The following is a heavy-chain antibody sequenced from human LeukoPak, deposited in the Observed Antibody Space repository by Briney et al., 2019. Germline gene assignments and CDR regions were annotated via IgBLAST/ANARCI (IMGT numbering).Heavy chain of an antibody. CDR1: GFTFSSYW. CDR3: TTDALKIYYYGMDV. Sequence: GGSLRLSCAASGFTFSSYWMSWVRQAPGKGLEWVGRIKSKTDGGTTDYAAPVKGRFTISRDDSKNTLYLQMNSLKTEDTAVYYCTTDALKIYYYGMDVWGQGTTVTVSS. J-gene: IGHJ6*02. D-gene: IGHD3-16*01. CDR2: IKSKTDGGTT. V-gene: IGHV3-15*01.